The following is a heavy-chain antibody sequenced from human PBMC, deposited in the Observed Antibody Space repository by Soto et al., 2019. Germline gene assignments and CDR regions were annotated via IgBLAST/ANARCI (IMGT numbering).Heavy chain of an antibody. V-gene: IGHV4-30-4*01. CDR3: ARDRRFLDYYYYGMDV. CDR1: GGSISSGDYY. Sequence: SETLSLTCTVSGGSISSGDYYWSWIRQPPGKGLEWIGYIYYSGSTYYNPSLKSRVTISVDTSKNQFSLKLSSVTAADTAVCYCARDRRFLDYYYYGMDVWGQGTTVTVSS. D-gene: IGHD3-3*01. J-gene: IGHJ6*02. CDR2: IYYSGST.